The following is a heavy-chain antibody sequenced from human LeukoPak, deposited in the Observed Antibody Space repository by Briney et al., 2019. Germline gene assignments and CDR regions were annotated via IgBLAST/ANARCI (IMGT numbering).Heavy chain of an antibody. CDR1: GFTFTSYE. V-gene: IGHV3-48*03. J-gene: IGHJ4*02. Sequence: GGSLRLSCAASGFTFTSYEMNWVRQAPGKGLEWVSYISSSGSSIYYADSVKGRFTISRDNAKNSLYLQMNSLRAEDTSVYYCAREGITVVAGTFGSWGQGTLVTVSS. CDR3: AREGITVVAGTFGS. D-gene: IGHD6-19*01. CDR2: ISSSGSSI.